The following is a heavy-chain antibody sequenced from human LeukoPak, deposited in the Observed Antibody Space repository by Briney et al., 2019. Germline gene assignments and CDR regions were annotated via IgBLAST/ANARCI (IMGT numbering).Heavy chain of an antibody. CDR3: AREAVAWINAFDI. J-gene: IGHJ3*02. D-gene: IGHD6-19*01. CDR1: GGSISSSSYY. V-gene: IGHV4-39*07. CDR2: IYYSGST. Sequence: SQTLSLTCTVSGGSISSSSYYWGWIRQPPGKGLEWIGSIYYSGSTYYNPSLKSRVTISVDTSKNQFSLKLSSVTAADTAVYYCAREAVAWINAFDIWGQGTMVTVSS.